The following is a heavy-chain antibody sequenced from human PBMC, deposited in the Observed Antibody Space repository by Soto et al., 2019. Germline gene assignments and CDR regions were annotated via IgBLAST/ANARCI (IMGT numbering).Heavy chain of an antibody. Sequence: QVQLQESGPGLVKPSETLSLTCTVSGGSISSYYWSWIRQPPGKGLEWIGYIYYSGSTNYNPSLKSRGTISVDTSKNQFSLKLSSVTAADTAVYYCARAWQYSSGFFDYWGQGTLVTVSS. CDR2: IYYSGST. J-gene: IGHJ4*02. CDR3: ARAWQYSSGFFDY. CDR1: GGSISSYY. D-gene: IGHD6-19*01. V-gene: IGHV4-59*01.